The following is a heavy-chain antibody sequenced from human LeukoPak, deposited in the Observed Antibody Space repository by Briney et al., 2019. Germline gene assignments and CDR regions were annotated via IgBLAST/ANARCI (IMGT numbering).Heavy chain of an antibody. V-gene: IGHV4-4*07. Sequence: PSETLSLTCTVSGGSISSYYWSWIRQPAGKGLEWIGRIYTSGSTNYNPSLKSRVTISVDTSKNQFSLKLSSVTAADTAVYYCARRNPAVAGKYYFDYWGQGTLVTVSS. J-gene: IGHJ4*02. CDR1: GGSISSYY. D-gene: IGHD6-19*01. CDR3: ARRNPAVAGKYYFDY. CDR2: IYTSGST.